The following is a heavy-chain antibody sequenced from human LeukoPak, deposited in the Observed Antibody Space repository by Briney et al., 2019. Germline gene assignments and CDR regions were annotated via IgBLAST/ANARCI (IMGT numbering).Heavy chain of an antibody. V-gene: IGHV1-2*02. J-gene: IGHJ4*02. CDR3: ARGYCSGGDCYENDY. CDR1: GCTFTGYY. Sequence: ASVKVSCKASGCTFTGYYMHWVRQAPGQGLEWMGWINPKNGGTNSAQKFHGRVTMTRDTSISTVYMELSRLKSEDTAVYYCARGYCSGGDCYENDYWGQGTLVTVSS. CDR2: INPKNGGT. D-gene: IGHD2-15*01.